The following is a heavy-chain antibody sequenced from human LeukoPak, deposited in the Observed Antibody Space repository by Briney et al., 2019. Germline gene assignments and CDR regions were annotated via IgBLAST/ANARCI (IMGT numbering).Heavy chain of an antibody. CDR3: ARDLRALPYGPYNWFDP. CDR2: ISAYNGNT. D-gene: IGHD1-26*01. CDR1: GYTFTSYG. V-gene: IGHV1-18*01. J-gene: IGHJ5*02. Sequence: ASVKVSCKASGYTFTSYGISWVRQAPGQGLEWMGWISAYNGNTNYAQRLQGRVTMTTDTSTSTAYMELRSLRSDDTAVYYCARDLRALPYGPYNWFDPWGQGTLVTVSS.